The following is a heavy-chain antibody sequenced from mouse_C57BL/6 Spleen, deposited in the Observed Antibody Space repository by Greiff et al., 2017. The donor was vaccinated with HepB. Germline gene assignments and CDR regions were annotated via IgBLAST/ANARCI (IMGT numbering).Heavy chain of an antibody. J-gene: IGHJ2*01. Sequence: QVQLQQPGAELVRPGTSVKLSCKASGYTFTSYWMHWVKQRPGQGLEWIGVIDPSYSYTNYNQKFKGKATLTVDTSSSTAYMQLSSLTSEDSAVYYCARRGDSYYFDYWGQGTTLTVSS. D-gene: IGHD3-3*01. V-gene: IGHV1-59*01. CDR1: GYTFTSYW. CDR3: ARRGDSYYFDY. CDR2: IDPSYSYT.